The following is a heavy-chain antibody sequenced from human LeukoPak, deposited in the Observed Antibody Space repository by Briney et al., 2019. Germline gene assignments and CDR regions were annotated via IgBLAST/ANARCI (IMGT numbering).Heavy chain of an antibody. CDR2: IYNSGST. CDR3: ARGKGYSYGIDC. Sequence: PSQALSLTCTVSGGSISSGEHYWSWIRQAPGKGLEWIGHIYNSGSTHYNPSLKSRVTISSDTSKNQFSLKLSSVTAADTAVYYCARGKGYSYGIDCWGQGTLVTVSS. V-gene: IGHV4-30-4*01. J-gene: IGHJ4*02. D-gene: IGHD5-18*01. CDR1: GGSISSGEHY.